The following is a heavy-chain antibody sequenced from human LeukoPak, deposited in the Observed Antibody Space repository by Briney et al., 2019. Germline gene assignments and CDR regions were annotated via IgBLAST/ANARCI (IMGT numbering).Heavy chain of an antibody. V-gene: IGHV3-9*03. CDR3: AKDLVVRGVFISFGLDY. CDR1: GFTFDDYA. CDR2: ISWNSGSI. J-gene: IGHJ4*02. Sequence: TGGSLRLSCAASGFTFDDYAMHWVRQAPGKGLEWVSGISWNSGSIGYADSVKGRFTISRDNAKNSLYLQMNSLRAEDMALYYCAKDLVVRGVFISFGLDYWGQGTLVTVSS. D-gene: IGHD3-10*01.